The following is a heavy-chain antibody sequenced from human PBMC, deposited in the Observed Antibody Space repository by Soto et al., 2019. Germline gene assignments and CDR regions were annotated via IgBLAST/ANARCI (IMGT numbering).Heavy chain of an antibody. Sequence: PSETLSLTCAVYGGSFSGYYWSWIRQPPGKGLEWIGEINHSGSTNYNPSLKSRVTISVDTSKNQFSLKLSSVTAADTAVYYCARGRRRDGYRGYYYYYYVMDVWGQGTTVTVSS. J-gene: IGHJ6*02. D-gene: IGHD5-12*01. CDR2: INHSGST. CDR1: GGSFSGYY. CDR3: ARGRRRDGYRGYYYYYYVMDV. V-gene: IGHV4-34*01.